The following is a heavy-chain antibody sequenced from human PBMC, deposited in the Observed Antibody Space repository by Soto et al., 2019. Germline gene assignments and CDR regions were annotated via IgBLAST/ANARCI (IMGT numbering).Heavy chain of an antibody. CDR2: IYSGGTT. V-gene: IGHV3-53*01. J-gene: IGHJ4*02. CDR1: GFTVSDSY. D-gene: IGHD4-17*01. Sequence: PGGSLRLSCAASGFTVSDSYMIWVRQAPGKGLEWVSLIYSGGTTYFPDPVKGRFALSRDSAKNTLFLQLNSLRVDDTAVYFCARDSGAYGDHFDDWGQGTLVTVYS. CDR3: ARDSGAYGDHFDD.